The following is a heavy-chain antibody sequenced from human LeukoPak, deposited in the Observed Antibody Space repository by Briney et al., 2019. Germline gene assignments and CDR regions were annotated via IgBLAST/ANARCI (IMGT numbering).Heavy chain of an antibody. J-gene: IGHJ4*02. Sequence: PGGSLRLSCAASGFTFSSYAMSWVRQAPGKGLEWVSGISWNSGSIGYADSVKGRFTISRDNAKNSLYLQMNSLRAEDTALYYCAKDISWDGYNLGPVDYWGQGTLVTVSS. D-gene: IGHD5-24*01. CDR2: ISWNSGSI. CDR1: GFTFSSYA. CDR3: AKDISWDGYNLGPVDY. V-gene: IGHV3-9*01.